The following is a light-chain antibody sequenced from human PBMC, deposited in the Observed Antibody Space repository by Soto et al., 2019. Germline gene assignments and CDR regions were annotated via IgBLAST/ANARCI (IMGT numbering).Light chain of an antibody. CDR3: QQYNNWPRT. J-gene: IGKJ1*01. CDR1: QSVSSN. Sequence: EVVITQSPATLSVSPGERASLSCRASQSVSSNLAWYQQKLGQAPRLLIYGASTRATGVPARFSGSGSGTEFTLTISSLQSEDFAVYYCQQYNNWPRTFGQGTKVDIK. V-gene: IGKV3-15*01. CDR2: GAS.